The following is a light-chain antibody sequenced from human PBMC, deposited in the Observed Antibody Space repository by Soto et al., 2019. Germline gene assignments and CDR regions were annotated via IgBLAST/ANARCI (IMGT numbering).Light chain of an antibody. CDR2: NNH. CDR1: SSNIGSKT. Sequence: QSVLTQAPSASGTPGQRVTISCSGSSSNIGSKTVNWYQQLPGMAPKLLIFNNHQRPSGVPDRFSGSKPGTSASLAISGLQSEVSADYYYPAFHYSLNACVFRPGTKLTVL. J-gene: IGLJ1*01. V-gene: IGLV1-44*01. CDR3: PAFHYSLNACV.